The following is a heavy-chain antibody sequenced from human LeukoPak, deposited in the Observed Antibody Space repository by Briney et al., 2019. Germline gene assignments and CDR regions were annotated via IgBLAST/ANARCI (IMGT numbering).Heavy chain of an antibody. J-gene: IGHJ4*02. Sequence: ASVKVSCKASGYTFTSYGISWVRQAPGQGLEWMGWISAYNGNTNYAQKLQGRVTMTTDTSTSTAYMELRSLRSDDTAVYCCAKTTFYFGSGSYYPDYWGQGTLVTVSS. V-gene: IGHV1-18*01. CDR1: GYTFTSYG. CDR2: ISAYNGNT. CDR3: AKTTFYFGSGSYYPDY. D-gene: IGHD3-10*01.